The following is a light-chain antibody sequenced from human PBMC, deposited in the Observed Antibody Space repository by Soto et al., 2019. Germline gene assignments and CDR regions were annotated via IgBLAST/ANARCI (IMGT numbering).Light chain of an antibody. CDR1: SSDVGSYNR. CDR3: SSYKRSSTFV. J-gene: IGLJ1*01. CDR2: EVS. Sequence: QSALTQPPSVSGSPGQSVTISCTGTSSDVGSYNRVSWYQQPPGTAPKLMIYEVSNRPSGVPDRFSGSKSGNPASLTISGLQAEDEANYSGSSYKRSSTFVFETGPKVTAL. V-gene: IGLV2-18*02.